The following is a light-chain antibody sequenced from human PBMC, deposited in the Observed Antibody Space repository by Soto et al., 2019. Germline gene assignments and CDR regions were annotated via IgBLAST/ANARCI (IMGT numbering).Light chain of an antibody. V-gene: IGKV1-9*01. J-gene: IGKJ1*01. CDR1: QGISSY. CDR2: AAS. CDR3: QQLNSYPVT. Sequence: DIQLTQSRSFLSASVGDRVTITCRASQGISSYLAWYQQKPGKAPKLLIYAASTLQSGVPSRFSGSGSGTEFTLTISSLQPEDFATYYCQQLNSYPVTFGQGTKVEIK.